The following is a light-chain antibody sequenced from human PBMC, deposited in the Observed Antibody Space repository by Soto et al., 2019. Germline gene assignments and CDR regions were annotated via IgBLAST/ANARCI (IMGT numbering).Light chain of an antibody. V-gene: IGKV3-20*01. Sequence: EIVLTQSPGTLSLTPGEIATLSCSASQSVSSIDLVWYQQKPGQAPRLLIYGASTRATGIPDRFSGRGSGRDFSLTISRLEHEEFAVYYCHQFGNSASKFGQGTEVEV. CDR1: QSVSSID. J-gene: IGKJ1*01. CDR3: HQFGNSASK. CDR2: GAS.